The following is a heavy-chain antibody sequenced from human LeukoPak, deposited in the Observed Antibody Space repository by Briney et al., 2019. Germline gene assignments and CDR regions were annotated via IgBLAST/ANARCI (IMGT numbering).Heavy chain of an antibody. CDR2: ITKSGASL. CDR3: AKEGMAGRYRYFDY. V-gene: IGHV3-9*01. CDR1: GFAFDDYA. Sequence: GGSLRLSCATSGFAFDDYALHWVRQEPGKGLEWVAGITKSGASLGFADSVKGRFTISRDSAKKSLYLQMNNLRAEDTALYYCAKEGMAGRYRYFDYWGQGILVTVSS. J-gene: IGHJ4*02. D-gene: IGHD6-19*01.